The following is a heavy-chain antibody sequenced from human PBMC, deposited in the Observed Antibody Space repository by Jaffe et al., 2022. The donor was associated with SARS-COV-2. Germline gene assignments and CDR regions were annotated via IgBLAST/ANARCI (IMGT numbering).Heavy chain of an antibody. CDR1: GFTFGDYA. CDR3: TSPGRYCSGGSCYPIPDY. J-gene: IGHJ4*02. D-gene: IGHD2-15*01. V-gene: IGHV3-49*03. Sequence: EVQLVESGGGLVQPGRSLRLSCTASGFTFGDYAMSWFRQAPGKGLEWVGFIRSKAYGGTTEYAASVKGRFTISRDDSKSIAYLQMNSLKTEDTAVYYCTSPGRYCSGGSCYPIPDYWGQGTLVTVSS. CDR2: IRSKAYGGTT.